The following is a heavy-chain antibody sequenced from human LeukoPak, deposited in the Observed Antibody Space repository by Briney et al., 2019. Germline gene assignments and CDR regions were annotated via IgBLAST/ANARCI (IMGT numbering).Heavy chain of an antibody. CDR3: ARGVDNSSWFVY. V-gene: IGHV3-30*04. CDR1: GFTFSRYG. CDR2: ISYDGNVR. J-gene: IGHJ5*01. D-gene: IGHD2/OR15-2a*01. Sequence: PGRSLRLSCAASGFTFSRYGIIWVRQAPGKGPEWVAFISYDGNVRYHADFVEGRFTISRDNSKNTLYLQMSSLRPDDTAVYYCARGVDNSSWFVYWGQGTLVTVSS.